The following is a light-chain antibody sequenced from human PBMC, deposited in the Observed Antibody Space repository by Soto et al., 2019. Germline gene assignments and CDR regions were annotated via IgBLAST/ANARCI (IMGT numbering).Light chain of an antibody. CDR3: SSYTSSSTL. CDR2: DVS. J-gene: IGLJ2*01. V-gene: IGLV2-14*01. CDR1: SSDVGGYNY. Sequence: QSALTQPASVSGSPGQSITISCTGTSSDVGGYNYVSWYQQHPGKAPKLMIYDVSNRPSGVSNRFSGSKSGNTASLTISGLQAEDEADYYCSSYTSSSTLFGGGTTVTLL.